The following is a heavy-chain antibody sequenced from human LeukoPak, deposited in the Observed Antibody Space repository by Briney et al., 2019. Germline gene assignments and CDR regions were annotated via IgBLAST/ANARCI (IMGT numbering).Heavy chain of an antibody. V-gene: IGHV3-23*01. Sequence: PRGSLRLSCAASGFTFSSYAMSWVRQAPGKGLEWVSAISGSGGSTYYADSVKGRFTISRDNSKNTLYLQMNSLRAEDTAVYYCAKEPPTSLEYSSSSLSDYWGQGTLVTVSS. D-gene: IGHD6-6*01. J-gene: IGHJ4*02. CDR3: AKEPPTSLEYSSSSLSDY. CDR2: ISGSGGST. CDR1: GFTFSSYA.